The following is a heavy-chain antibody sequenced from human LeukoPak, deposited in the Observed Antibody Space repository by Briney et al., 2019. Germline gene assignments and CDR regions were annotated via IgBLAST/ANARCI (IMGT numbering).Heavy chain of an antibody. D-gene: IGHD2-2*01. Sequence: ASVKVSCKASGYTFTSYYMHWVRQAPGQGLEWMGIINPSGGSTSYAQKLQGRVTMTRDTSTSTVYMELSSLRSEDTAVYYCARPVVPAARTASFDLWGRGTLVTVSS. V-gene: IGHV1-46*01. CDR1: GYTFTSYY. CDR3: ARPVVPAARTASFDL. CDR2: INPSGGST. J-gene: IGHJ2*01.